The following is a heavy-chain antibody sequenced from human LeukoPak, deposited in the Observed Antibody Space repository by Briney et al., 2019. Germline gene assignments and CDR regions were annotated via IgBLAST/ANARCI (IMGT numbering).Heavy chain of an antibody. V-gene: IGHV4-59*01. CDR1: GGSMSRYY. CDR3: ASSDCSSSGCQIFGSEAFDF. Sequence: PSETLSLTCTVSGGSMSRYYWSWVRQSPGKGLEWIGYISSRGGTNYNPSLGGRVSLSVDTSKNQLSLKLNSVTAADTGVYFCASSDCSSSGCQIFGSEAFDFWGPGTLVTVSS. D-gene: IGHD2-2*01. J-gene: IGHJ1*01. CDR2: ISSRGGT.